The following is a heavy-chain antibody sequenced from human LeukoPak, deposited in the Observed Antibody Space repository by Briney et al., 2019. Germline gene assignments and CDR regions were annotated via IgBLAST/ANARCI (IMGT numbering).Heavy chain of an antibody. CDR1: GYTFTNYH. J-gene: IGHJ4*02. CDR2: INPKSGDT. CDR3: ARGVYYGSGSYVFEY. D-gene: IGHD3-10*01. V-gene: IGHV1-2*02. Sequence: ASVKVSCKTSGYTFTNYHIQWVRQAPGQGLQWMGRINPKSGDTKFAQGFQGRVTLTRDTSIDTAYLEVTGLTSDDTAVYYCARGVYYGSGSYVFEYWGQGTQILVSS.